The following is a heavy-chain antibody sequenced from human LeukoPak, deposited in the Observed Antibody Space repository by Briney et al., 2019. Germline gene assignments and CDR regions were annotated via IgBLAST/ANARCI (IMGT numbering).Heavy chain of an antibody. CDR2: ISGSGGST. CDR1: GFTLSNYA. Sequence: GGSLGLSCAASGFTLSNYAMSWVRQAPGKGLEWVPAISGSGGSTYYADSVKGRFTISRDNSKNTLYLQMNSLRAEDTAVYYCAKARYYYDSSVPYYFDYWGQGTLVTVSS. V-gene: IGHV3-23*01. D-gene: IGHD3-22*01. CDR3: AKARYYYDSSVPYYFDY. J-gene: IGHJ4*02.